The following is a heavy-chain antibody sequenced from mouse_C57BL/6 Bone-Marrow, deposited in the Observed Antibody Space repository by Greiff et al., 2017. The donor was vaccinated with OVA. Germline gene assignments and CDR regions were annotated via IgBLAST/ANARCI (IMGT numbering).Heavy chain of an antibody. CDR3: ARELRQFDY. Sequence: VQLKESGPGLVKPSQSLSLTCSVTGYSITSGYYWNWIRQFPGNKLEWMGYISYDGSNNYNPSLKNRISITRDTSKNQFFLKLNSVTTEDTATYYCARELRQFDYWGQGTTLTVSS. V-gene: IGHV3-6*01. CDR1: GYSITSGYY. CDR2: ISYDGSN. J-gene: IGHJ2*01. D-gene: IGHD3-2*02.